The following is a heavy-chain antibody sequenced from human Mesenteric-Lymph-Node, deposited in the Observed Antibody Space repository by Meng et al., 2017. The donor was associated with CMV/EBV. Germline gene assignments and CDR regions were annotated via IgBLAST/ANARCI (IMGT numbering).Heavy chain of an antibody. CDR2: INTNGGST. D-gene: IGHD3-3*01. CDR3: AKGSGFLEWTALDY. Sequence: GESLKISCAASGFTFSTFAMHWVRQAPGKGLEYVSTINTNGGSTFYADSVKGRFTISRDNSKNTLYLQMNSLRADDTAVYYCAKGSGFLEWTALDYWGQGTLVTVSS. J-gene: IGHJ4*02. CDR1: GFTFSTFA. V-gene: IGHV3-64*02.